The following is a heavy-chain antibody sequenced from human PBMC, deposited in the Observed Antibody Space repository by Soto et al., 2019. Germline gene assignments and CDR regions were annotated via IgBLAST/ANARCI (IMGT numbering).Heavy chain of an antibody. CDR3: ARDGSTSWYSYDYHGMNV. CDR2: INLDGSEK. CDR1: GFTFRTYW. J-gene: IGHJ6*02. V-gene: IGHV3-7*05. D-gene: IGHD5-18*01. Sequence: VQLVESGGGLVQPGGSLRLSCAASGFTFRTYWLSWVRQVPGKGLEWVANINLDGSEKNYVDSVKGRFTISRDNARNSLYLQMSSLRAEETALYYCARDGSTSWYSYDYHGMNVWGQGTMVTVSS.